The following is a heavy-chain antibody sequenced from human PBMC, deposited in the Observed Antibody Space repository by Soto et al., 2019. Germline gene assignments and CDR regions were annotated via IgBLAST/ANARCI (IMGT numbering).Heavy chain of an antibody. CDR1: GYSFSSYG. CDR2: INPSSKET. D-gene: IGHD3-22*01. V-gene: IGHV1-18*03. CDR3: SGDYDPSFDP. Sequence: GDSVKVSCKASGYSFSSYGITWVRQAPGQGLEWMGWINPSSKETNYAQKFQGRILVTVDTPPPTSSIFPYTFKSGYVAVYYYSGDYDPSFDPWGPGTLVTVSS. J-gene: IGHJ5*02.